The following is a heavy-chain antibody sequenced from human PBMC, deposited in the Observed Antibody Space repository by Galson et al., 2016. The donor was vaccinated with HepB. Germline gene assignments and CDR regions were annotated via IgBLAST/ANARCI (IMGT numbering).Heavy chain of an antibody. CDR2: MYYSGNT. Sequence: SETLSLTCTVSGGSISSSYYWGWIRQPPGKGLEWIGSMYYSGNTYYNPSLKSRVTISVDTSKNQFSLQLSSVTAADTAVYYCARAHCSTVGCNHPYYFDNWDQGTLVTVSS. J-gene: IGHJ4*02. D-gene: IGHD2-2*01. V-gene: IGHV4-39*01. CDR3: ARAHCSTVGCNHPYYFDN. CDR1: GGSISSSYY.